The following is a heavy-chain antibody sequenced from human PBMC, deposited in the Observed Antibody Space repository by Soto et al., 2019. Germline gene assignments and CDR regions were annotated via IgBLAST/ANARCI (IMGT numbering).Heavy chain of an antibody. Sequence: QVQLQESGPGLVKPSGTLSLTCAVSGGSISSSSSNYWSWVRQPPGKGLEWIGDIYESGSTNYNPSLTSRVTISMDKSKNQFSLKVTSVTAADTAVYYCVRDVESPGISGSWGAFDIWGQGTVVTVSS. CDR3: VRDVESPGISGSWGAFDI. D-gene: IGHD1-20*01. J-gene: IGHJ3*02. CDR1: GGSISSSSSNY. CDR2: IYESGST. V-gene: IGHV4-4*02.